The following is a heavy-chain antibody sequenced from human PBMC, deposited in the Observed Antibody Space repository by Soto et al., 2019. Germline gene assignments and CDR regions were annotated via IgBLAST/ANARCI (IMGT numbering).Heavy chain of an antibody. CDR2: TIPVSGTT. Sequence: QVQLVQSGAEVRKPGSSVKVSCHSSGDSFNDYPVTWVRQAPGQGLEWMGGTIPVSGTTNYAQEFQGRVTITADVSTSTVYMELSSQKYEDTALYYCASSYGVSWYGDFWGQGTLVTVSS. V-gene: IGHV1-69*01. J-gene: IGHJ4*02. CDR1: GDSFNDYP. D-gene: IGHD6-13*01. CDR3: ASSYGVSWYGDF.